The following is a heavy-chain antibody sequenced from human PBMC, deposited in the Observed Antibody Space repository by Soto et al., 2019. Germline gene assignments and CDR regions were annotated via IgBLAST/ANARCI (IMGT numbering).Heavy chain of an antibody. Sequence: GSLRLSCGASGFTFSNYGMHWVRQAPGKGLEWVSFISNDGSNKNYADSVKGRFSISRDNSENTLSLQLNSLRAEDTAVYFCAKDQLPVYYYHSRGHFDSWGQGTLVTVSS. CDR2: ISNDGSNK. J-gene: IGHJ4*02. CDR3: AKDQLPVYYYHSRGHFDS. V-gene: IGHV3-30*18. D-gene: IGHD3-22*01. CDR1: GFTFSNYG.